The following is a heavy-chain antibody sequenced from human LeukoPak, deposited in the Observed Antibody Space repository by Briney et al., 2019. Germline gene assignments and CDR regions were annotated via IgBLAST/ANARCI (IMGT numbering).Heavy chain of an antibody. J-gene: IGHJ5*02. Sequence: SETLSLTCTVSGGSISSYYWSWIRQPPGKGLEWIGYIYYSGSTYYNPSLKSRVTISVDTSKNQFSLKLSSVTAADTAVYYCARDPEYSSGWYNWFDPWGQGTLVTVSS. V-gene: IGHV4-59*06. CDR2: IYYSGST. D-gene: IGHD6-19*01. CDR1: GGSISSYY. CDR3: ARDPEYSSGWYNWFDP.